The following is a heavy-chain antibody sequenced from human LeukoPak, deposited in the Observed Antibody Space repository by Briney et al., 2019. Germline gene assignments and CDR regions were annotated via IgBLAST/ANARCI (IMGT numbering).Heavy chain of an antibody. D-gene: IGHD3-9*01. CDR2: INPSGGST. V-gene: IGHV1-46*01. CDR1: GYTLTELS. Sequence: ASVKVSCKVSGYTLTELSMHWVRQAPGQGLEWMGIINPSGGSTSYAQKFQGRVTMTRDTSTSTVYMELGSLRSEDTAVYYCARQGRGYDILTGDFDYWGQGTLVTVSS. J-gene: IGHJ4*02. CDR3: ARQGRGYDILTGDFDY.